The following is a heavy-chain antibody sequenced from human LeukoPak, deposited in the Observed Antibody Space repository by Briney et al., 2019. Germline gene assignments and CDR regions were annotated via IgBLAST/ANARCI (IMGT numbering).Heavy chain of an antibody. V-gene: IGHV4-61*02. J-gene: IGHJ4*02. CDR3: ARDRNYGSGSLFDY. CDR1: GGSISSSSYY. Sequence: SETLSLTCTVSGGSISSSSYYWGWIRQPAGKGLEWIGRIYTSGSTNYNPSLKSRVTMSVDASKNQFSLKLSSVTAADTAVYYCARDRNYGSGSLFDYWGQGTLVTVSS. D-gene: IGHD3-10*01. CDR2: IYTSGST.